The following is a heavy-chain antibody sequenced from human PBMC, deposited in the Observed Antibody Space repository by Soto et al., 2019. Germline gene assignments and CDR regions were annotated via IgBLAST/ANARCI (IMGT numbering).Heavy chain of an antibody. V-gene: IGHV4-59*08. Sequence: ETLSLTCTVSGGSISSYYWSWIRQPPGKGLEWIGYIYYSGSTNYNPSLKSRVTISVDTSKNQFSLKLSSVTAADTAVYYCAXRXADYXXWSGYYSYYYYMDVXGKXTTXXVSS. CDR1: GGSISSYY. J-gene: IGHJ6*03. D-gene: IGHD3-3*01. CDR2: IYYSGST. CDR3: AXRXADYXXWSGYYSYYYYMDV.